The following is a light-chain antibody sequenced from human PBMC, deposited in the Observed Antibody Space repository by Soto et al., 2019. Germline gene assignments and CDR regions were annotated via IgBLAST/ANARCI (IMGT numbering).Light chain of an antibody. J-gene: IGKJ5*01. CDR3: QQLNTYPT. CDR1: QTISSW. Sequence: DIQMTQSPSTLSGSVGDRVTITCRASQTISSWLAWYQQKPGKAPKLLIYKASTLKSGVPSRFSGSGSGTEFTLTITSLQPEDFATYYCQQLNTYPTFGQGTRLEIK. V-gene: IGKV1-5*03. CDR2: KAS.